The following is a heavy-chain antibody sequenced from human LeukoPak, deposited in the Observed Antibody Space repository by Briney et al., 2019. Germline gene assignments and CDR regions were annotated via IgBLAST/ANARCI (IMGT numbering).Heavy chain of an antibody. CDR1: GGSISSYY. V-gene: IGHV4-34*01. CDR2: INHSGST. Sequence: PSETLSLTCTVSGGSISSYYWSWIRQPPGKGLEWIGEINHSGSTNYNPSLKSRVTISVDTSKNQFSLKLSSVTAADTAVYYCAYLTTVTNYWGQGTLVTVSS. D-gene: IGHD4-11*01. J-gene: IGHJ4*02. CDR3: AYLTTVTNY.